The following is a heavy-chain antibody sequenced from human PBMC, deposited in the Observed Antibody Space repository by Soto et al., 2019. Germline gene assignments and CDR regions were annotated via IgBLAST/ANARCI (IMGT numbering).Heavy chain of an antibody. Sequence: GASVRVSCKASGYTFTSYYMHWVRQAPGQGLEWMGIINPSGGSTSYAQKFQGRVTMTRDTSTSTVYMELSSLRSEDTAVYYCARGGMVRGKTLTKDYYGMDVWGQGTTVSVSS. D-gene: IGHD3-10*01. J-gene: IGHJ6*02. CDR2: INPSGGST. V-gene: IGHV1-46*01. CDR1: GYTFTSYY. CDR3: ARGGMVRGKTLTKDYYGMDV.